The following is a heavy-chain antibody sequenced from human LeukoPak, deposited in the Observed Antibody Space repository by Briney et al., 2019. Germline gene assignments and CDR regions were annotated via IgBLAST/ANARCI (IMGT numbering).Heavy chain of an antibody. V-gene: IGHV4-59*01. CDR3: SGLGSSNWFDP. Sequence: SETLSLTCTVSGGPISRYYWSWIPQPPGKGLEWIGYIYYSGSTNYNPSLRSRVTISVDTSKNQFSLKLSSVTAADTAVYYCSGLGSSNWFDPWGQGTLVTVSS. CDR1: GGPISRYY. D-gene: IGHD1-26*01. J-gene: IGHJ5*02. CDR2: IYYSGST.